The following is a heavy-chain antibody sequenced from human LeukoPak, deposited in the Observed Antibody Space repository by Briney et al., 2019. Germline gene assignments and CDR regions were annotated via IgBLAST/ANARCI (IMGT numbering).Heavy chain of an antibody. CDR3: AKGRTSGYYAHFDQ. Sequence: PGGSLRLSCAASGFTFNTYDMSWVCQAPGKGLEWVSSISTSGGSTYYAGSVKGRFTISRDNSKNTLYLQMNSLRAEDTAVYYCAKGRTSGYYAHFDQWGQGTQVTVSS. CDR1: GFTFNTYD. V-gene: IGHV3-23*01. D-gene: IGHD3-22*01. CDR2: ISTSGGST. J-gene: IGHJ4*02.